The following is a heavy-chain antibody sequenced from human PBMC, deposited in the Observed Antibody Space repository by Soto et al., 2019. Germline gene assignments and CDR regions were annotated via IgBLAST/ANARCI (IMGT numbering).Heavy chain of an antibody. CDR2: IYKSTTT. D-gene: IGHD2-15*01. CDR1: GDSISTVDYF. Sequence: SETLSLTCSVSGDSISTVDYFWAWIRQPPGQALEYIGYIYKSTTTYYNPSFESRVAISLDTSKSQFSLTVTSVTAADTAVYFCARGRYCLTGRCFPNWFDSWGQGTLVTVS. CDR3: ARGRYCLTGRCFPNWFDS. V-gene: IGHV4-30-4*01. J-gene: IGHJ5*01.